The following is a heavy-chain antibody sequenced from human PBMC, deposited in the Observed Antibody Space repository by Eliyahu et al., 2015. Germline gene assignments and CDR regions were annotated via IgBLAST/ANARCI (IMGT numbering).Heavy chain of an antibody. CDR1: GYTFXNYG. Sequence: QLVQSGAEVKKPGASVKVSCKASGYTFXNYGIXWXRQAPGQGLEWMGWISTYNGNTNYAQKLQGRVTMTTDTSTSTAYMELRSLRSDDTAVYYCARDRGEFWSGYYPPSYYGMDVWGQGTTVSVSS. D-gene: IGHD3-3*01. CDR2: ISTYNGNT. J-gene: IGHJ6*02. V-gene: IGHV1-18*04. CDR3: ARDRGEFWSGYYPPSYYGMDV.